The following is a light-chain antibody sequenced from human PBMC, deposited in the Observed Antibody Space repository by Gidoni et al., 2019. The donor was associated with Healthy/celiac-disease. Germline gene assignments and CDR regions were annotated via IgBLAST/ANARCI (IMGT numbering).Light chain of an antibody. Sequence: EIVLTQSPGTLSLSPGERATLSCRASQSVSSSYLAWYQQKPGQASRLLIYGASSRATGIPDRFSGGGSGTDFTLTISRLETGDFAVYYCQQYGSSPWTFGQGTKVEIK. CDR1: QSVSSSY. CDR3: QQYGSSPWT. J-gene: IGKJ1*01. CDR2: GAS. V-gene: IGKV3-20*01.